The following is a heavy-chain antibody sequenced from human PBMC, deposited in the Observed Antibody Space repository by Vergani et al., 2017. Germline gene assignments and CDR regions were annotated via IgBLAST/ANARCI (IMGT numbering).Heavy chain of an antibody. J-gene: IGHJ4*02. CDR2: IHPADSDT. Sequence: EAQLVQSGAEVKKPGESLKISCQISGYSFTKYWIGWVRQMPGKGLEWMGIIHPADSDTRYSPSFQGQVTISVDKSISTAYLQRSSLRASDSAMYYCARLYGRDSSGSKYFDYWGQGTLVTVSS. V-gene: IGHV5-51*01. CDR3: ARLYGRDSSGSKYFDY. CDR1: GYSFTKYW. D-gene: IGHD3-22*01.